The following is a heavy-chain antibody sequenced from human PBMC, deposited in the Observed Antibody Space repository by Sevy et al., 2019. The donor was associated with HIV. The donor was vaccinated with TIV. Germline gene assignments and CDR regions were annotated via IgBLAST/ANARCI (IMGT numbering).Heavy chain of an antibody. J-gene: IGHJ4*02. V-gene: IGHV1-24*01. Sequence: ASVKVSCKVSGSTLTKLSMHWVRKVPGKGLEWMVSFDPEDGETIYARKFQGRVTMTEDTSTDTAYMVLSSLRSEDTAVYYCATTKDYYDSSGSPFDYWGQGTLVTVSS. CDR3: ATTKDYYDSSGSPFDY. D-gene: IGHD3-22*01. CDR1: GSTLTKLS. CDR2: FDPEDGET.